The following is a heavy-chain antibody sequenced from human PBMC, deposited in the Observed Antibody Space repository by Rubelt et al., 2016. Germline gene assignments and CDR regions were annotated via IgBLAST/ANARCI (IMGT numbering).Heavy chain of an antibody. V-gene: IGHV4-34*01. CDR1: GGSFSGYS. CDR2: VTDTGTP. J-gene: IGHJ4*02. Sequence: QVQLQQWGARLLKPSETLSLTCAVYGGSFSGYSWSWIRQPPGQGLEWIGAVTDTGTPNYNPSLRRRVSISVDTSKSQFSLNLSVVFAAESAVFDCEVRGVTFVYWDQGTLVTVSS. CDR3: EVRGVTFVY. D-gene: IGHD3-10*01.